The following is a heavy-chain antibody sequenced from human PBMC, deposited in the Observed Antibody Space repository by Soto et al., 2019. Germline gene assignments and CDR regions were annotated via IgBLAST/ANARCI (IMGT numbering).Heavy chain of an antibody. D-gene: IGHD3-3*01. Sequence: PGGSLRLSCAASGFTFSSYSMNWVRQAPGKGLEWVSHISSSNIIQYGDSVKGRFTISRDNAKNSLYLQMNSLRAEDTAVYYCARDLSWFGNFWSGSNGMDVWGQGTTVTVSS. CDR3: ARDLSWFGNFWSGSNGMDV. J-gene: IGHJ6*02. CDR2: ISSSNII. CDR1: GFTFSSYS. V-gene: IGHV3-48*01.